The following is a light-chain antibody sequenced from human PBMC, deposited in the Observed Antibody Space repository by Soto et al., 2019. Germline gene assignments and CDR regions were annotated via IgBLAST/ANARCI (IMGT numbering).Light chain of an antibody. CDR3: CSYAGSYV. V-gene: IGLV2-23*01. J-gene: IGLJ1*01. CDR2: EGS. Sequence: QSALTQPASVSGSPGQSITISCTGTSSDVGSYNLVSWYQQHPGKAPKLMIYEGSKRPSGVSNRVSGSKSGNTASLTISGFQAEDEADYYCCSYAGSYVFGTGTKLTVL. CDR1: SSDVGSYNL.